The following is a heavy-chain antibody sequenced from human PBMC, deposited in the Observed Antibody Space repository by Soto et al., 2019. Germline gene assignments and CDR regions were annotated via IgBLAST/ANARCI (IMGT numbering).Heavy chain of an antibody. CDR1: GYSFTSYW. V-gene: IGHV5-10-1*01. D-gene: IGHD6-19*01. J-gene: IGHJ6*02. CDR3: ARHIAVAGRGSYYYYYYGMDV. CDR2: IDPSDSYT. Sequence: RGESLKISCKGSGYSFTSYWISWVRQMPGKGLEWMGRIDPSDSYTNYSPSFQGHVTISADKSISTAYLQWSSLKASDTAMYYCARHIAVAGRGSYYYYYYGMDVWGQGTTVTV.